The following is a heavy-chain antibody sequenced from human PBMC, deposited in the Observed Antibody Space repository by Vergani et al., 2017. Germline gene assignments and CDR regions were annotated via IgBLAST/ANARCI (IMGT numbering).Heavy chain of an antibody. Sequence: QLQLQESGPGLVKPSETLSLTFTVSGGSISSSSYYWGWIRQPPGKGLEWIGSIYYSGSTYYNPSLKSRVTISVDTSKNQFSLKLSSVTDADTAVYYCAGHLSGEQQQVDYWGQGTLVTVSS. J-gene: IGHJ4*02. V-gene: IGHV4-39*01. CDR2: IYYSGST. CDR3: AGHLSGEQQQVDY. D-gene: IGHD6-13*01. CDR1: GGSISSSSYY.